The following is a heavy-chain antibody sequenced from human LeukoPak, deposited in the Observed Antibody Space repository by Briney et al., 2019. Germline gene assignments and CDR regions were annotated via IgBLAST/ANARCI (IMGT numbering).Heavy chain of an antibody. V-gene: IGHV3-66*01. Sequence: GGSLRLSCAASGITVSSNYMSWVRQAPGKGLEWVSVIYSGGSTYYSDSVKGRFTISRDNSKNTLYLLMNSLRAEDTAVYYCARDENDPGAVFDYWGQRTLVTVSS. J-gene: IGHJ4*02. D-gene: IGHD3-16*01. CDR1: GITVSSNY. CDR3: ARDENDPGAVFDY. CDR2: IYSGGST.